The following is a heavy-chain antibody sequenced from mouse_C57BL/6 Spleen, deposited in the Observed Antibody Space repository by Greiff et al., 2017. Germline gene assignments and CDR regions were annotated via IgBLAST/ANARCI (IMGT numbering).Heavy chain of an antibody. CDR1: GYTFTDYE. V-gene: IGHV1-15*01. D-gene: IGHD2-4*01. Sequence: SGAELVRPGASVTLSCKASGYTFTDYEMHWVKQTPVHGLEWIGAIDPETGGTAYNQKFKGKAILTADKSSSTAYMELRSLTSEDSAVYYCTRLMITTPWFAYWGQGTLVTVSA. CDR3: TRLMITTPWFAY. CDR2: IDPETGGT. J-gene: IGHJ3*01.